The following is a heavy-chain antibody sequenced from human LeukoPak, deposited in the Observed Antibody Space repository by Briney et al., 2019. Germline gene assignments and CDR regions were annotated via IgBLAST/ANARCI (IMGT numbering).Heavy chain of an antibody. CDR2: MSGSGGYT. CDR1: GFTFSSYV. Sequence: GGSLRLSCAASGFTFSSYVMSWVRQAPGKGLEWVSAMSGSGGYTHYADSVKGRFTISRDNSKNTLYLQMNSLRAEDTAVYYCAKDCSSGFDYWGQGTLVTVSS. V-gene: IGHV3-23*01. J-gene: IGHJ4*02. D-gene: IGHD2-2*01. CDR3: AKDCSSGFDY.